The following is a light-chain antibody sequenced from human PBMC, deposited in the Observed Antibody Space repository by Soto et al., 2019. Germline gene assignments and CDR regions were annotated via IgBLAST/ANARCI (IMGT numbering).Light chain of an antibody. CDR1: QSVSSSY. Sequence: IMMTQSPGTLSLTPGERATLSCRASQSVSSSYLAWYQQKPGQAPRLLIYSASTRATGIPDRFSGGGSGTDFTLTISRLEPEDFAVYYCQQYGSSPETFGQGTKVDI. CDR3: QQYGSSPET. J-gene: IGKJ1*01. CDR2: SAS. V-gene: IGKV3-20*01.